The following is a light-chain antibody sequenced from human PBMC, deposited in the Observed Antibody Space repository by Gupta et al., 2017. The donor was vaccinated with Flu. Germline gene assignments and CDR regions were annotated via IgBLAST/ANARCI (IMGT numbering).Light chain of an antibody. Sequence: NCKSSQSVLYSSNNKNYLAWYQQKPGQSPKLLIYWASTRQSGVPDRFSGSGSGTDFTLTISSLQAEDVAVYYCHQYYNSPYTFGQGTKLEIK. V-gene: IGKV4-1*01. CDR1: QSVLYSSNNKNY. CDR3: HQYYNSPYT. J-gene: IGKJ2*01. CDR2: WAS.